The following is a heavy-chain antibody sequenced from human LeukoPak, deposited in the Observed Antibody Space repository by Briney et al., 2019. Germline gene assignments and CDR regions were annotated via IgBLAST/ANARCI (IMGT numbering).Heavy chain of an antibody. CDR2: ITPVIETA. D-gene: IGHD3-10*01. V-gene: IGHV1-69*08. CDR1: GGTFLSHT. Sequence: ASVRVSCKTSGGTFLSHTFSWVRQAPGKGLEWMGKITPVIETASYAQTFQGRVSIYADKSTTTVYMDLSGLRPDDTAVYYCAGVNLRGSNYNWFDPWGQGTRVTVSS. CDR3: AGVNLRGSNYNWFDP. J-gene: IGHJ5*02.